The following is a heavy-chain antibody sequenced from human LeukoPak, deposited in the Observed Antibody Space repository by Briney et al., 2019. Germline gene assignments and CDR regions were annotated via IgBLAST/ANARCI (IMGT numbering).Heavy chain of an antibody. J-gene: IGHJ6*03. CDR2: IYYSGST. V-gene: IGHV4-59*01. CDR1: GGSISSYY. Sequence: PSETLSLTCTVSGGSISSYYWSWIRQPPGKGLEWIGYIYYSGSTNYNPSLKSRVTISVDTSKNQFSLKLSSVTAADTAVYYCARDGYDGDGGYYYYYMDVWGKGTTVTVSS. CDR3: ARDGYDGDGGYYYYYMDV. D-gene: IGHD2-21*01.